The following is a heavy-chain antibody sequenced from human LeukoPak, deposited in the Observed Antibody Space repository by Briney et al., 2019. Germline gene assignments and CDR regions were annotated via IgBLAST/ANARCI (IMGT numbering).Heavy chain of an antibody. D-gene: IGHD6-19*01. J-gene: IGHJ4*02. CDR2: IYYSGST. CDR3: ARGTIAVAHPYFDY. V-gene: IGHV4-31*03. CDR1: GGSISSGGYY. Sequence: PSETLSLTCTVSGGSISSGGYYWSWIRQHPGKGLEWIGYIYYSGSTYYNPSLKSRVTISVDTSKNQFSLKLSSVTAADTAVYYCARGTIAVAHPYFDYWGQGTLVTVSS.